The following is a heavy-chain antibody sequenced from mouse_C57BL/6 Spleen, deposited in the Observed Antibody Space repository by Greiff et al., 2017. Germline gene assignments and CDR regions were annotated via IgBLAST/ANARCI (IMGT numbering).Heavy chain of an antibody. CDR3: AREGINYAMDY. D-gene: IGHD5-2*01. J-gene: IGHJ4*01. CDR2: INPGSGGT. Sequence: QVQLQQSGAELVRPGTSVKVSCKASGYAFTNYLIEWVKQRPGQGLEWIGVINPGSGGTNYNEKFKGKATLTADKSSSTAYMQLSSLTSEDSAVYFCAREGINYAMDYWGQGTSVTVSS. V-gene: IGHV1-54*01. CDR1: GYAFTNYL.